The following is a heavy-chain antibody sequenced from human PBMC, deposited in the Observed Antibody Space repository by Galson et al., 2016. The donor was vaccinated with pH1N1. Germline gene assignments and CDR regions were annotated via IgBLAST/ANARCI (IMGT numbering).Heavy chain of an antibody. CDR3: ARDRVALTGIFDY. D-gene: IGHD3-10*01. V-gene: IGHV4-61*02. CDR2: LYTSGST. Sequence: LSLTCTVSGGSISSGSYYWNWIRQPAGEGLEWIGRLYTSGSTTYNPSLKSRVTMSVDTSKNQFSLRLTSVAAADTAVYYCARDRVALTGIFDYWGQGTLVTVSS. CDR1: GGSISSGSYY. J-gene: IGHJ4*02.